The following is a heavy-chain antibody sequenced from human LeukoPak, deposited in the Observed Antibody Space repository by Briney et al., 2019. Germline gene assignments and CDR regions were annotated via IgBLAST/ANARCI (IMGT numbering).Heavy chain of an antibody. J-gene: IGHJ5*01. V-gene: IGHV3-23*01. CDR2: ITETGAGT. D-gene: IGHD6-13*01. CDR3: ARGTAAAANRNWFDS. Sequence: GGSLRLSCAASGFTVSSNYMSWVRQAPGRGLEWVSAITETGAGTYYADSVKGRFTMSRDNSRNTVYLQMDSLRAEDTAVYFCARGTAAAANRNWFDSWGQGTLVTASS. CDR1: GFTVSSNY.